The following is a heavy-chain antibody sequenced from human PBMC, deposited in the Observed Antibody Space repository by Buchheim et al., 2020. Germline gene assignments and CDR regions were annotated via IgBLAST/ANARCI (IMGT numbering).Heavy chain of an antibody. Sequence: EVQLVESGGGLVQPGGSLRLSCSAPGFPFSIYWMHWVRQAPGKGLAWVSHINREGTTTNYADSVRGRFTLSRDNGKKTPYLQMNNLRAEDTAVYYCVRDMYGSGDYWGQGTL. CDR3: VRDMYGSGDY. CDR2: INREGTTT. D-gene: IGHD3-10*01. V-gene: IGHV3-74*01. CDR1: GFPFSIYW. J-gene: IGHJ4*02.